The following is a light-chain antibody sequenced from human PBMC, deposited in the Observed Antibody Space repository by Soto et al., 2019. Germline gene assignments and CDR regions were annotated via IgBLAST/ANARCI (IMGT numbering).Light chain of an antibody. Sequence: EIVLTQSPGTLSLSPGERATLSCRASQSVSSSYLAWYQQKPGQAPRLLIYLASSRATGIPDRFSGSGSGTDFTLTISRLEPEDFAVYYCQQYQNSPRTFGQGTKVDI. CDR2: LAS. CDR3: QQYQNSPRT. V-gene: IGKV3-20*01. J-gene: IGKJ1*01. CDR1: QSVSSSY.